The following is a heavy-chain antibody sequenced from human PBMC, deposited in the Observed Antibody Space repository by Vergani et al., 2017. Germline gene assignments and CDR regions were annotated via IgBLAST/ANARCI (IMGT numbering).Heavy chain of an antibody. CDR1: GGSISSSSYY. CDR3: ARGAMIVGGLFDY. CDR2: IYYSGST. J-gene: IGHJ4*02. D-gene: IGHD3-16*01. V-gene: IGHV4-39*07. Sequence: QLQLQESGPGLVKPSETLSLTCTVSGGSISSSSYYWGWIRQPPGKGLEWIGSIYYSGSTYYNPSLKSQVTISVDTSKNQFSLKLSSVTAADTAVYYCARGAMIVGGLFDYWGQGTLVTVSS.